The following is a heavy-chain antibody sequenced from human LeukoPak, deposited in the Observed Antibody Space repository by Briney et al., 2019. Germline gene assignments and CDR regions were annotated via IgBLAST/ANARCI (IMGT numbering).Heavy chain of an antibody. CDR1: GFTFSSYS. CDR2: ISSSSSYK. D-gene: IGHD3-22*01. Sequence: GGSLTLSCAPSGFTFSSYSMNWVRQAPGKGLEWVSSISSSSSYKYYGDSVKGRYTIHRDNAKNSVYLKMNSLRAEDRDVYYCARTHHYYDSSGNYRFYYWGQGILVSVSS. V-gene: IGHV3-21*01. J-gene: IGHJ4*02. CDR3: ARTHHYYDSSGNYRFYY.